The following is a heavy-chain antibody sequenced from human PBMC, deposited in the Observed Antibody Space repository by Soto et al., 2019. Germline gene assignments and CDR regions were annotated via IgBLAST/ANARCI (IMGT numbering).Heavy chain of an antibody. CDR2: ISGYNGNT. CDR3: AIDTSVDIVADVGNWFDP. V-gene: IGHV1-18*01. J-gene: IGHJ5*02. D-gene: IGHD5-12*01. Sequence: QVQLFQSGAEVTKPGASVKVSCKASGYTFTSFGITWVRQAPGQGLEWMGWISGYNGNTDYAQKFQGRVSMTTDASTRTAYMDLRILRPDETAGYYCAIDTSVDIVADVGNWFDPLGQGTLVTVSS. CDR1: GYTFTSFG.